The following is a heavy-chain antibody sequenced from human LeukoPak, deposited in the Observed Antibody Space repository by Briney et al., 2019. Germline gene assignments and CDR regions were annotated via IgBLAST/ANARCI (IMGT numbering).Heavy chain of an antibody. CDR2: ISAYNGNT. V-gene: IGHV1-18*01. J-gene: IGHJ6*02. Sequence: ASVKVSCKASGYTFTSYGIRWVRPPPAQGLAGMGWISAYNGNTNYAQKLQGRVTMTTDTSTSTAYMELRSLRSDDTAVYYCARGPLGSGGRDVWGQGTTVTVSS. D-gene: IGHD3-10*01. CDR1: GYTFTSYG. CDR3: ARGPLGSGGRDV.